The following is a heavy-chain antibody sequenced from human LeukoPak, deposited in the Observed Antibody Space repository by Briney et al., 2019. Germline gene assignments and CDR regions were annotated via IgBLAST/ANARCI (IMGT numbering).Heavy chain of an antibody. Sequence: GASVKVSCKASGYTFTNYGISWVRQAPGQGLEWMAWISAYNGNTNYAQNLQGRVTMTTDTSTSTAYMELRSLRSDDTAVYYCAGESSQWELLYYFDYWGQGTLVTVSS. CDR3: AGESSQWELLYYFDY. D-gene: IGHD1-26*01. V-gene: IGHV1-18*01. CDR2: ISAYNGNT. J-gene: IGHJ4*02. CDR1: GYTFTNYG.